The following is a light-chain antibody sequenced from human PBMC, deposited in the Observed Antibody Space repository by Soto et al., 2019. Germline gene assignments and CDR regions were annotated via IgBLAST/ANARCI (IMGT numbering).Light chain of an antibody. CDR3: AAWDDNLKGVV. Sequence: QSVLTQPPSASGTPGQRVIMSCSGSTSNIRRHTVNWYQQLPGAVPKLLIYSNVQRPSGVPDRFSGSKSGTSASLAISGLESEDEGDYYCAAWDDNLKGVVFGGGTKLTVL. CDR1: TSNIRRHT. CDR2: SNV. V-gene: IGLV1-44*01. J-gene: IGLJ2*01.